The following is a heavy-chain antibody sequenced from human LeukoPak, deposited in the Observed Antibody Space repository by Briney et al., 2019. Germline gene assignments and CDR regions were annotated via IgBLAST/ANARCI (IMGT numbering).Heavy chain of an antibody. V-gene: IGHV3-74*01. D-gene: IGHD7-27*01. J-gene: IGHJ4*02. Sequence: PGGSLRLSCAASGFTFSNYWVHWVRQAPGKGLVCVSRINRDGSTTNYANSVKGRFTVSRDNAKNTLNLQMNSLGAEDTAVYYCARDKKTGESSEIDYWGQGTLVTVSS. CDR3: ARDKKTGESSEIDY. CDR1: GFTFSNYW. CDR2: INRDGSTT.